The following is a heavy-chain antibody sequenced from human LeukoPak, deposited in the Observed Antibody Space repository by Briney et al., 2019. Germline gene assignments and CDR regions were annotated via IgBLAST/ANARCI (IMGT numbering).Heavy chain of an antibody. CDR1: GFTLSSYA. V-gene: IGHV3-23*01. Sequence: PGGSLRLSCAASGFTLSSYAMSWVRRAPGKGLEWVSAISGSGGSTYYADSVKGRFTISRDNSKNTLYLQMNSLRAEDTAVYYCAKDRTGTLSGYSGYGFDYWGQGTLVTVSS. CDR2: ISGSGGST. J-gene: IGHJ4*02. CDR3: AKDRTGTLSGYSGYGFDY. D-gene: IGHD5-12*01.